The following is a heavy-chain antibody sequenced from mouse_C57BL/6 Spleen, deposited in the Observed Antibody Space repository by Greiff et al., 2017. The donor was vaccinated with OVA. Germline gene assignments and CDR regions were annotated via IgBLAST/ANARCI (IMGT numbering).Heavy chain of an antibody. CDR2: ISDGGSYT. D-gene: IGHD1-1*01. CDR1: GFTFSSYA. Sequence: EVKVEESGGGLVKPGGSLKLSCAASGFTFSSYAMSWVRQTPEKRLEWVATISDGGSYTYYPDNVKGRFTISRDNAKNNLYLQMSHLKSEDTAMYYCAATVSLWYFDVWGTGTTVTVSS. CDR3: AATVSLWYFDV. V-gene: IGHV5-4*03. J-gene: IGHJ1*03.